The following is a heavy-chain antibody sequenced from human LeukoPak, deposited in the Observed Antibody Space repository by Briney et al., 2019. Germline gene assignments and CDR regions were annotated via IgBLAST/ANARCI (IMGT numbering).Heavy chain of an antibody. J-gene: IGHJ3*02. D-gene: IGHD3-10*01. CDR3: VKGELLWFGELNPDAFDI. CDR1: GFTFSSYA. V-gene: IGHV3-64D*06. Sequence: GGSLRLSCSASGFTFSSYAMHWVRQAPGKGLEYVSAISSNGGSTYYADSVKGRFTISRDNSKNTLYLQMSSLSAEDTAVYYCVKGELLWFGELNPDAFDIWGQGTMVTVSS. CDR2: ISSNGGST.